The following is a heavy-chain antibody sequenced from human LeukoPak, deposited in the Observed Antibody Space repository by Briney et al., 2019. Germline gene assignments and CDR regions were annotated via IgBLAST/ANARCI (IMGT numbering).Heavy chain of an antibody. Sequence: SETLSLTCTVSGGSISSYYWSWIRQPPGKGLEWVGYIYYSGSTNYNPSLKSRVTISVDTSKNQFSLKLSSVTAADTAVYYCASTPKPYGSGSYWYSAAFDYWGQGTLVTVSS. CDR2: IYYSGST. J-gene: IGHJ4*02. V-gene: IGHV4-59*08. CDR3: ASTPKPYGSGSYWYSAAFDY. CDR1: GGSISSYY. D-gene: IGHD3-10*01.